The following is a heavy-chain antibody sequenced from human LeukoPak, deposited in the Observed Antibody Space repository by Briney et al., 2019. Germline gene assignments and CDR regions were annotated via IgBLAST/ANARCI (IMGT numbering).Heavy chain of an antibody. V-gene: IGHV4-4*09. CDR1: DDSIRDYY. CDR2: ICTRGTT. Sequence: PAETLSLTCTVSDDSIRDYYWSGIRQPPGKGLEWIGYICTRGTTNYNPSLKSRVTMSADTSKNQFSLKLDSVTAADTAVYYCARSRPAPKEFDHWGQGTLVTVSS. J-gene: IGHJ4*02. D-gene: IGHD2-2*01. CDR3: ARSRPAPKEFDH.